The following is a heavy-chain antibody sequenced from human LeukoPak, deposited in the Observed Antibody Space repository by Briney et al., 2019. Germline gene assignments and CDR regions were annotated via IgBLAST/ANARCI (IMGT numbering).Heavy chain of an antibody. CDR1: GFTFSSHG. Sequence: GGTLRLSCVASGFTFSSHGMNWVRQAPGKGLEWVSGIIPSGHTTYYADSVKGRFTISRDNSKNTLYLQMNSLRAEDTAVYYCARGLAMELLYWFDPWGQGTLVTVSS. CDR2: IIPSGHTT. V-gene: IGHV3-23*01. J-gene: IGHJ5*02. D-gene: IGHD3/OR15-3a*01. CDR3: ARGLAMELLYWFDP.